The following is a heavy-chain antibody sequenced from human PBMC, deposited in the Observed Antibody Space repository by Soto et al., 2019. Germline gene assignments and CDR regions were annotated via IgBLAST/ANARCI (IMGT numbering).Heavy chain of an antibody. D-gene: IGHD5-12*01. CDR2: INANSGGT. CDR1: AYTFSSYD. J-gene: IGHJ4*02. Sequence: ASVQVSCTASAYTFSSYDINSVRQAPGQGLERMGCINANSGGTNYAQKFQGRVTMNRDTSISTAYMELSRLRSDDTAVYYCARAGPRWLRKWSPYYFDYCGQGTLVTRLL. V-gene: IGHV1-2*02. CDR3: ARAGPRWLRKWSPYYFDY.